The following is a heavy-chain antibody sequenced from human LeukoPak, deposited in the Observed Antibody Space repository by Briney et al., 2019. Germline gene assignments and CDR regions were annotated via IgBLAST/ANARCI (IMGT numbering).Heavy chain of an antibody. CDR1: GGSFSGYY. V-gene: IGHV4-34*01. Sequence: KPSETLSLTCAVYGGSFSGYYWSWIRQLPGKGLEWIGEINHSGSTNYNPSLKSRVTISVDTSKNQFSLKLSSVTAADTAVYYCARESWASSSHDYWGQGTLVTVSS. CDR3: ARESWASSSHDY. CDR2: INHSGST. J-gene: IGHJ4*02. D-gene: IGHD6-13*01.